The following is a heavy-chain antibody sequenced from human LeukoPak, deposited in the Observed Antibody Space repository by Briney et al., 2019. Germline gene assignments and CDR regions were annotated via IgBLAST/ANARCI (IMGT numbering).Heavy chain of an antibody. CDR3: ARETGYCSSTSCYYFDY. D-gene: IGHD2-2*01. CDR1: GGTFSSYA. V-gene: IGHV1-69*13. J-gene: IGHJ4*02. Sequence: ASVKVSCKASGGTFSSYAISWVRQAPGRGLEWMGGIIPIFATANYAQKFQGRVTITADESTSTAYMELSSLRSEDTAVYYCARETGYCSSTSCYYFDYWGQGTLVTVSS. CDR2: IIPIFATA.